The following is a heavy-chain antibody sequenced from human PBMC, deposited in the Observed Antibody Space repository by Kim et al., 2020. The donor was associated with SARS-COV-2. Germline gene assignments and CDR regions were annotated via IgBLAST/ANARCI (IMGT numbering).Heavy chain of an antibody. D-gene: IGHD2-15*01. CDR1: GYTFTSYA. J-gene: IGHJ6*02. CDR2: INAGNGNT. CDR3: ARVRYCSGGSCYSSGFMDV. Sequence: ASVKVSCKASGYTFTSYAMHWVRQAPGQRLEWMGWINAGNGNTKYSQKFQGRVTITRDTSASTAYMELSSLRSEDTAVYYCARVRYCSGGSCYSSGFMDVWGQGTTVTVSS. V-gene: IGHV1-3*01.